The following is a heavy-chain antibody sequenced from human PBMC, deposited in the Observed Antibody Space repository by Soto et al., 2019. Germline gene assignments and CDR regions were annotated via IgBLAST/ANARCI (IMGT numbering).Heavy chain of an antibody. J-gene: IGHJ4*02. CDR3: VCNGYYSLEY. CDR1: GDSMTSSDW. D-gene: IGHD3-22*01. Sequence: QVQLQESGPGLVKPSGILSLTCAVSGDSMTSSDWWSWVRQAPGKGLEWIGEIHYSGDINYDPSLRSRVTISVDRSKNQFSLNLSSVTAADTAVYFCVCNGYYSLEYWGQGTLVIVSP. CDR2: IHYSGDI. V-gene: IGHV4-4*02.